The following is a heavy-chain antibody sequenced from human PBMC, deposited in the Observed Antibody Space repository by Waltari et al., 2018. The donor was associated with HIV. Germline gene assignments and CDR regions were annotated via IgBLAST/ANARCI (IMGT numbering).Heavy chain of an antibody. V-gene: IGHV4-39*01. J-gene: IGHJ4*02. D-gene: IGHD6-19*01. CDR1: GGSISSSSYY. Sequence: QLQLQESGPGLVKPSETLSLTCTVSGGSISSSSYYWGWIRQAPGKGLEWIGSSYYSGVTYSNPSLKSRVTISVDTSKNQFSLKLSSVTAADTAVYHCVRHGGGWAPGGFDYWGQGTLVTVSS. CDR3: VRHGGGWAPGGFDY. CDR2: SYYSGVT.